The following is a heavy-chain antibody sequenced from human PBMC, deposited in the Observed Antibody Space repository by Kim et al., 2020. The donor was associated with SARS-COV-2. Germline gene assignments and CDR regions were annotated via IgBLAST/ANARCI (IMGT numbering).Heavy chain of an antibody. V-gene: IGHV3-15*01. CDR2: IKSKTDGGTT. J-gene: IGHJ6*02. D-gene: IGHD3-10*01. CDR1: GFTFSNAW. CDR3: TTDFASGSYQAFLDHSVPYYYYGMDV. Sequence: GGSLRLSCAASGFTFSNAWMSWVRQAPGKGLEWVGRIKSKTDGGTTDYAAPVKGRFTISRDDSKNTLYLQMNSLKTEDTAVYYCTTDFASGSYQAFLDHSVPYYYYGMDVWGQGTTVTVSS.